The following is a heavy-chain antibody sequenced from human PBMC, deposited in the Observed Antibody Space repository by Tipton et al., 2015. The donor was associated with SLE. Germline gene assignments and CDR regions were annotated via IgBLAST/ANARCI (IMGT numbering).Heavy chain of an antibody. CDR3: ARVFLKSTSSWGY. V-gene: IGHV4-39*07. J-gene: IGHJ4*02. D-gene: IGHD6-13*01. CDR2: VYYSGTT. Sequence: WVRQPPGKGLEWIGSVYYSGTTYYNPSLKSRVTISLHTSKNQFSLKLSSVTAADTAVYYCARVFLKSTSSWGYWGQGTLVTVSS.